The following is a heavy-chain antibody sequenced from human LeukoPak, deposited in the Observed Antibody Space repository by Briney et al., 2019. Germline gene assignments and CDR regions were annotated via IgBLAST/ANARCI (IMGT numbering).Heavy chain of an antibody. D-gene: IGHD3-10*01. CDR3: DLSDYKLLDAGSYLDY. CDR2: IIPILGIA. V-gene: IGHV1-69*04. Sequence: GASVKVSCKASGGTFSSYAISWVRQSPGQGLEWMGRIIPILGIANYAQKFQGRVTITADKSTSTAYMELSSLRSEDTAVYYCDLSDYKLLDAGSYLDYWGQGTLVTVSS. J-gene: IGHJ4*02. CDR1: GGTFSSYA.